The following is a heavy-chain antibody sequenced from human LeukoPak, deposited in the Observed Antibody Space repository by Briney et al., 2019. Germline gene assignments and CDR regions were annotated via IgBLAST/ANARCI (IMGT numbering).Heavy chain of an antibody. V-gene: IGHV1-46*01. Sequence: ASVEVSCKASGYTFTSYYMHWVRQAPGQGLEWMGIINPSGGSTGYAQKFQGRVTMTRDTSTSTVYMELSSLRSEDTAVYYCARDLGYYDSSGYVPHFDYWGQGTLVTVSS. CDR3: ARDLGYYDSSGYVPHFDY. CDR2: INPSGGST. J-gene: IGHJ4*02. D-gene: IGHD3-22*01. CDR1: GYTFTSYY.